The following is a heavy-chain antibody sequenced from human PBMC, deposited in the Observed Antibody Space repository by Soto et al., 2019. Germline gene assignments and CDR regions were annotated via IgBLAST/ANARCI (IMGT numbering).Heavy chain of an antibody. CDR3: AKGHSDSFGNYDYFGMDV. J-gene: IGHJ6*02. CDR2: ITGAGGST. D-gene: IGHD4-4*01. Sequence: GWSLRLSCAASGFTFNNYGMSWVRQAPGKGLEWIGAITGAGGSTYNADSVKGRFSISRDNSKKTVYLQLDSLRVEDTAVYYCAKGHSDSFGNYDYFGMDVWGQGTTVTVSS. V-gene: IGHV3-23*01. CDR1: GFTFNNYG.